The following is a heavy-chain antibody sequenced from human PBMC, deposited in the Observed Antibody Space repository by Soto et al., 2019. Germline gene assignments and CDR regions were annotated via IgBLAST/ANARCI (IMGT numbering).Heavy chain of an antibody. V-gene: IGHV1-69*01. CDR3: ARDSIAGSKYYYGMDV. CDR2: IIPIFGTE. Sequence: QVQLVQSGAEVKKPGSSVRVSCKASGGTFSSYAISWVRQAPGQGLEWMGGIIPIFGTENYAQKFQGRVTISADESTSTAYMELSSLRSEETAVYYCARDSIAGSKYYYGMDVWGQGTTVTVSS. D-gene: IGHD6-6*01. CDR1: GGTFSSYA. J-gene: IGHJ6*01.